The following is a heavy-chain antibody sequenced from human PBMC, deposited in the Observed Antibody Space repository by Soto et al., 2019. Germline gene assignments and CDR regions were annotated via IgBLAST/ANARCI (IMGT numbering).Heavy chain of an antibody. V-gene: IGHV3-21*01. D-gene: IGHD3-16*01. CDR2: ISSSSSYI. Sequence: GGSLRLSCAASGFTFSSYSMNWVRQAPGKGLEWVSSISSSSSYIYYADSVKGRFTISRDNAKNSLYLQMNSLRAEDTAVYYCARAHGGEPRRYRYYYGMDVWGQGTTVTVSS. CDR3: ARAHGGEPRRYRYYYGMDV. CDR1: GFTFSSYS. J-gene: IGHJ6*02.